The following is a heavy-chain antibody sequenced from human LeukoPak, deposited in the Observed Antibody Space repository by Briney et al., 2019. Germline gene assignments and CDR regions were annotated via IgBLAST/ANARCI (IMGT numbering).Heavy chain of an antibody. D-gene: IGHD2-2*01. CDR2: IIPIFGTA. Sequence: ASVKVSRKASGGTFSSYAISWVRQAPGQGLEWMGGIIPIFGTANYAQKFQGRVTITADESTSTAYMELSSLRSEDTAVYYCARDLGDIVVVPATDYYYYGMDVWGKGTTVTVSS. J-gene: IGHJ6*04. CDR1: GGTFSSYA. CDR3: ARDLGDIVVVPATDYYYYGMDV. V-gene: IGHV1-69*13.